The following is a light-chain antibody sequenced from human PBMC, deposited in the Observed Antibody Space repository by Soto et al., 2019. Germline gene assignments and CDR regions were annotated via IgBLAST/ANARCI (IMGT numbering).Light chain of an antibody. CDR3: QQANSFPPSIT. Sequence: EVVMTQSPLSLPVTLGQPASISCRSSQSLVHSNGNTFLTWFQQRPGQSPRRLIYKVSIRDSGVSDRFSGSGSGTDFTLKISRVEAEDVATYYCQQANSFPPSITFGQGTRLEIK. V-gene: IGKV2-30*02. J-gene: IGKJ5*01. CDR1: QSLVHSNGNTF. CDR2: KVS.